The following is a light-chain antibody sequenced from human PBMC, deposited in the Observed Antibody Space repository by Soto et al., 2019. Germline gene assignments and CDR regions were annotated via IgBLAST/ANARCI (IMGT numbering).Light chain of an antibody. V-gene: IGKV3D-15*01. CDR2: GAS. CDR3: QHYNNWPT. Sequence: EIAMTQSPGTLSVSPGERATLSCRASQSVSSNLAWYQQKPGQAPRLLIYGASTRATGIPARFSGSGSGTEFTLTISSLQSEDFAVYYCQHYNNWPTFGQGTKLEIK. CDR1: QSVSSN. J-gene: IGKJ2*01.